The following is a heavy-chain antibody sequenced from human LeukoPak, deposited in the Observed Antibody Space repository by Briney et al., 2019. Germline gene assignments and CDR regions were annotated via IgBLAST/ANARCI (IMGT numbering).Heavy chain of an antibody. J-gene: IGHJ5*02. V-gene: IGHV4-34*01. CDR1: GESLSNYY. CDR2: INHYGST. CDR3: ARDSGTTGEVKFDP. D-gene: IGHD3-10*01. Sequence: SETLSLTCAVYGESLSNYYWSWIRQPPGKGLEWIGEINHYGSTNYNPSLKSRVTISADTSKNQFSLRLISVTAADTAVYYCARDSGTTGEVKFDPWGQGTLVTVSS.